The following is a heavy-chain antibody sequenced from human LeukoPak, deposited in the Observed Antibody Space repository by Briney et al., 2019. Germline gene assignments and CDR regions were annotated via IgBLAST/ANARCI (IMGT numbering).Heavy chain of an antibody. V-gene: IGHV3-48*01. Sequence: PGGSLRLSCAASGFTFSSYSMNWVRQAPGKGLEWVSYISSSSTIYYADSVKGRFTISRDNAKNSLYLQMNSLRAEDTAVYYCARDGSAVTKEGNWFDPWGQGTLVTVSS. CDR2: ISSSSTI. D-gene: IGHD2-8*01. CDR3: ARDGSAVTKEGNWFDP. J-gene: IGHJ5*02. CDR1: GFTFSSYS.